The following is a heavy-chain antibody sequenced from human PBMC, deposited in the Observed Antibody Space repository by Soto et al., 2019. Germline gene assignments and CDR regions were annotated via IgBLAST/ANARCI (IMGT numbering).Heavy chain of an antibody. D-gene: IGHD3-16*02. CDR2: IYYSGST. Sequence: ETLSLTCTVSGGSISSSSYYWGWIRQPPGKGLEWIGSIYYSGSTYYNPSLKSRVTISVDTSKNQFSLKLSSVTAADTAVYYCARHGGYYDYVWGSYRLFYFDYWGQGTLVTVS. CDR3: ARHGGYYDYVWGSYRLFYFDY. V-gene: IGHV4-39*01. J-gene: IGHJ4*02. CDR1: GGSISSSSYY.